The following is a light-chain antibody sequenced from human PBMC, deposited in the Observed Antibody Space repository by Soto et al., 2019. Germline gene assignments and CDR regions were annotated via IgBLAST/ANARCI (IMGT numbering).Light chain of an antibody. J-gene: IGLJ2*01. CDR1: SSNIGTNS. CDR3: AAWDDSLHGPV. V-gene: IGLV1-44*01. Sequence: QSALTQPPSASGTPGQGVTVSCSGSSSNIGTNSVIWYQQFPGTAPKLLISRDNQRPSGVPDRFSGSKSGTSASLAISGLQSEDEADYYCAAWDDSLHGPVFGGGTKLTVL. CDR2: RDN.